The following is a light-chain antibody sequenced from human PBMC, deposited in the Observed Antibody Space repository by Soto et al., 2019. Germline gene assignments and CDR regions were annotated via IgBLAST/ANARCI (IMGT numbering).Light chain of an antibody. Sequence: DVVITQSPVSLPVTLGQRASISCRSSQSLVHSDGIAYFSWFQQRPGRSPRRLIYKVSNRDSGVPARFSGSGSGTDFALKISRVEAEDVGVYYCMQGTHWPITFGQGTRLEI. CDR2: KVS. V-gene: IGKV2-30*02. CDR1: QSLVHSDGIAY. CDR3: MQGTHWPIT. J-gene: IGKJ5*01.